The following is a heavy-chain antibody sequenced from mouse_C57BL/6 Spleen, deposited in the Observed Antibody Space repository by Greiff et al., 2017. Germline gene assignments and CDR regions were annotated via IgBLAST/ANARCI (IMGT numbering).Heavy chain of an antibody. CDR2: ISYDGSN. CDR3: AREGLWLKAMDY. J-gene: IGHJ4*01. V-gene: IGHV3-6*01. CDR1: GYSITSGYY. D-gene: IGHD2-2*01. Sequence: DVHLVESGPGLVKPSQSLSLTCSVTGYSITSGYYWNWIRQFPGNKLEWMGYISYDGSNNYNPSLKNRISITRDTSKNQFFLKLNSVTTEDTATYYCAREGLWLKAMDYWGQGTSVTVSS.